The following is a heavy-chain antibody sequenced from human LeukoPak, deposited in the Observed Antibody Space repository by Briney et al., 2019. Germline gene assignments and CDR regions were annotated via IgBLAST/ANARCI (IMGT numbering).Heavy chain of an antibody. CDR2: IKSKTAGGTI. Sequence: PGGSLRLSCAASGFTFSNAWMTWVRQAPGKGLEWVGRIKSKTAGGTIDYAAPVKGRFTISRDDSKNTLYLQMNSLKTEDTAVYYCTTGESMGGSTTHIRWADWGQGTLVTVSS. V-gene: IGHV3-15*01. J-gene: IGHJ4*02. D-gene: IGHD2/OR15-2a*01. CDR3: TTGESMGGSTTHIRWAD. CDR1: GFTFSNAW.